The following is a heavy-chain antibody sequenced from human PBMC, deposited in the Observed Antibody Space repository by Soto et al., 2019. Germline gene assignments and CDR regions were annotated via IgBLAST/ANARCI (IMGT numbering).Heavy chain of an antibody. CDR2: IRSKADGGAT. CDR1: GLTFSNAE. D-gene: IGHD6-19*01. V-gene: IGHV3-15*07. Sequence: EVQLVESGGGLVKPGGSLRLSCAASGLTFSNAEMTWVRQAPGKGLEWVGRIRSKADGGATDYAAPVKYRFIILRDDSENMLYLQMNSLKTEDTAVYYCTTNGGGCGWSYWGQGTLVTVSS. J-gene: IGHJ4*02. CDR3: TTNGGGCGWSY.